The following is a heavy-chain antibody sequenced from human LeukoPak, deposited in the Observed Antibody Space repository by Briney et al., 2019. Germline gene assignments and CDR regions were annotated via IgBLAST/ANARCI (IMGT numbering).Heavy chain of an antibody. J-gene: IGHJ4*02. CDR3: ARDEFLVRGVLKLFDY. D-gene: IGHD3-10*01. CDR1: GFTFSSYS. CDR2: ISSSSGYI. Sequence: GGSLRPSCAASGFTFSSYSMNWVRQAPGKGLEWVSSISSSSGYIYYADSVKGRFTISRDNAKNSLYLQMNSLRAEDTAVYYCARDEFLVRGVLKLFDYWGQGTLVTVSS. V-gene: IGHV3-21*01.